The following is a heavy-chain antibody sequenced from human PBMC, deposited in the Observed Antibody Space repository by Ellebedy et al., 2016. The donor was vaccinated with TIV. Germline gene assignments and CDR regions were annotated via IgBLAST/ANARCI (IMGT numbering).Heavy chain of an antibody. CDR1: GFTFSNYW. CDR3: ARRNSGSRGMDI. D-gene: IGHD3-10*01. CDR2: IKQDGSEK. Sequence: GESLKISCAASGFTFSNYWMSWVRQAPGKGLEWVANIKQDGSEKYYVDSVKGRFTISRDNSKNTLYLQMNSLRVEDTAVYYCARRNSGSRGMDIWGQGTTVTVSS. J-gene: IGHJ6*02. V-gene: IGHV3-7*03.